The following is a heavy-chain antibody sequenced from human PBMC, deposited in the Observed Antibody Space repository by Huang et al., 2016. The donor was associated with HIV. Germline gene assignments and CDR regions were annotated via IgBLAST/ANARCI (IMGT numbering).Heavy chain of an antibody. Sequence: EVHLVQSGAEVKEPGESLKISCQASGYNFDRYWIGWVRQMPGKGLEWMGVSYPGDADTRYDPSFQGQVTISADQSINTAYLQWSSLKASDTAIYFCARQGLWLPPTDPFDYWGQGTPVTVSA. D-gene: IGHD3-10*01. CDR1: GYNFDRYW. J-gene: IGHJ4*02. V-gene: IGHV5-51*01. CDR2: SYPGDADT. CDR3: ARQGLWLPPTDPFDY.